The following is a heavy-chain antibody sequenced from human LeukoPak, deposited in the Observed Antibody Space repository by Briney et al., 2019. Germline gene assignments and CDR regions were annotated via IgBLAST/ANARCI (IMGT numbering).Heavy chain of an antibody. CDR2: ISSSSSTI. J-gene: IGHJ4*02. V-gene: IGHV3-48*02. D-gene: IGHD2-15*01. CDR3: ARARASGRSGFDY. CDR1: GFPFSSYS. Sequence: PGGSLRLSCAASGFPFSSYSMTWVRQAPGKGLEWVSYISSSSSTIYYADSVKGRFTISRDNAKNSLYLQMNSLRDEDTAVYYCARARASGRSGFDYWGQGTLVTVSS.